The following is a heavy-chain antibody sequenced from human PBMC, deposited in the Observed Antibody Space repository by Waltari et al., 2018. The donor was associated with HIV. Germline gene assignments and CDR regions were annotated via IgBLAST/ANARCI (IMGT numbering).Heavy chain of an antibody. D-gene: IGHD2-8*01. Sequence: EVQLVESGGGLVQPGGSLRLSCAASGFTFSSHSMIWVRQGPGKGLELSEYIRSSSENIYDADSVKGRFTISRDQGKNSVFLQMNSLRDEDTAVYHCARWYCTNNSCRGLDYWGQGTPVTVSS. V-gene: IGHV3-48*02. CDR1: GFTFSSHS. J-gene: IGHJ4*02. CDR3: ARWYCTNNSCRGLDY. CDR2: IRSSSENI.